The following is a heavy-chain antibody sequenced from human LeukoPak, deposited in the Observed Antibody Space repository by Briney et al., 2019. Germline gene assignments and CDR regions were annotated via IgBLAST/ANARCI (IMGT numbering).Heavy chain of an antibody. V-gene: IGHV3-48*04. CDR1: GFTFSSYS. CDR2: ITSSSSTI. CDR3: TREAALKGDAFDI. Sequence: GGSLRLSCAASGFTFSSYSMNWVRQAPGKGLEWVSYITSSSSTIYYADSVKGRFTISRDNAKNSLYLQMNSLRAEDTAVYYCTREAALKGDAFDIWGQGTMVTVSS. D-gene: IGHD3-9*01. J-gene: IGHJ3*02.